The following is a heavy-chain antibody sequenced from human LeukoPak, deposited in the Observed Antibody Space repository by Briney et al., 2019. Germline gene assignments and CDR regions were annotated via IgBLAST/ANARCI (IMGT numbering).Heavy chain of an antibody. V-gene: IGHV4-59*01. CDR1: GGSISSYY. J-gene: IGHJ4*02. CDR3: ASMGAILYYFDY. CDR2: IYYSGST. D-gene: IGHD1-26*01. Sequence: SETLSLTCTVSGGSISSYYWSWIRQPPGKGLEWIGYIYYSGSTNYNPPLKSRVTISVDTSKNQFSLKLSSVTAADTAVYYCASMGAILYYFDYWGQGTLVTVSS.